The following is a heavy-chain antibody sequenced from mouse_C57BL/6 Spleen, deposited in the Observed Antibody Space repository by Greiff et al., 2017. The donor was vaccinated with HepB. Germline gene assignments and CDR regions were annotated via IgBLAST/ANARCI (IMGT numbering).Heavy chain of an antibody. V-gene: IGHV1-82*01. Sequence: QVQLQQSGPELVKPGASVKISCKASGYAFSSSWMNWVKQRPGKGLEWIGRIYPGDGDTNYNGKFKGKATLTADKSSSTAYMQLISLTSEDSAVYFCAKLKPGTNFDVWGTGTTVTVAS. D-gene: IGHD4-1*01. CDR1: GYAFSSSW. CDR3: AKLKPGTNFDV. CDR2: IYPGDGDT. J-gene: IGHJ1*03.